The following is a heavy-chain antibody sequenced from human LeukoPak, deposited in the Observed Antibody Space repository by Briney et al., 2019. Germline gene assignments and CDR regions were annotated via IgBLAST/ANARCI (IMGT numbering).Heavy chain of an antibody. CDR3: AKDLLEGYDILTGYIMGQDY. CDR2: ISYDGSNK. Sequence: GRSLILSCAASGFTFSSYGMHWVRQAPGKGLEWVAVISYDGSNKYYADSVKGRFTISRDNSKNTLYLQMNSLRAEDTAVYYCAKDLLEGYDILTGYIMGQDYWGQGTLVTVSS. CDR1: GFTFSSYG. J-gene: IGHJ4*02. D-gene: IGHD3-9*01. V-gene: IGHV3-30*18.